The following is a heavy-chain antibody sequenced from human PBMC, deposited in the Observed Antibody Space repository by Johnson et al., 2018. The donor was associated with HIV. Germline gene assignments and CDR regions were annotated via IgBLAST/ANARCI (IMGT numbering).Heavy chain of an antibody. CDR3: ARGGSSWYYLDAFDI. D-gene: IGHD6-13*01. Sequence: EVQLVESGGGVVKPGRSLRLSCAASGFTFSSYAMSWVRQAPGKGLEWDSAISGSGGSTYYADSVKGRFTISRNNTKNTLYLQMNSRRAEDTAVYYCARGGSSWYYLDAFDIWGQGKMVTVSS. V-gene: IGHV3-23*04. J-gene: IGHJ3*02. CDR1: GFTFSSYA. CDR2: ISGSGGST.